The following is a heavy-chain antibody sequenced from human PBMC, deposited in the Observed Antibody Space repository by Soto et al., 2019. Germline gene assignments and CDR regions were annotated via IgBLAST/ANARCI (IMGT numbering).Heavy chain of an antibody. J-gene: IGHJ6*02. CDR2: INHSGST. CDR1: GGSFSGYY. CDR3: AREVVFGSGYYYYGMDV. D-gene: IGHD3-3*01. Sequence: PAETLSLTCAVYGGSFSGYYWTWIRQPPGKGLEWIGEINHSGSTNYTPSLKSRFTISVDTSKNQFSLKLSSLTAADTAVYYCAREVVFGSGYYYYGMDVWGQGTTVTVSS. V-gene: IGHV4-34*01.